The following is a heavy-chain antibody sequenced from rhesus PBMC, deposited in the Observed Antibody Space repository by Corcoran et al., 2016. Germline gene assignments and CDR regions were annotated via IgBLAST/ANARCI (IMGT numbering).Heavy chain of an antibody. CDR3: ATGYSSGWYYFDY. CDR2: VDPENGEA. Sequence: EVQLLQSGAEVKKPGASVKISCKASGYTFTDYYLHWVRQAPGKGLEWMGLVDPENGEAKHARKFPDRVPITPDTSTDTADMELSSLRSEDTAVYYCATGYSSGWYYFDYWGQGVLVTVSS. V-gene: IGHV1-111*02. J-gene: IGHJ4*01. CDR1: GYTFTDYY. D-gene: IGHD6-31*01.